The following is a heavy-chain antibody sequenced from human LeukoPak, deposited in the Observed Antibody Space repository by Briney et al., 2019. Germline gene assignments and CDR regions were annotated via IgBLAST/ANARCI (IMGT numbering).Heavy chain of an antibody. CDR1: GFSLATTGVG. D-gene: IGHD3-16*01. CDR2: VFWDDDK. V-gene: IGHV2-5*02. CDR3: AHRLSNGGGGFDY. Sequence: SGPTLVKPTQTLTLSCTISGFSLATTGVGVGWIRQPPGKALEWLALVFWDDDKRYSPSLKSRLTITRDTSKNQVVLTVTNMDPEDAASYYCAHRLSNGGGGFDYWGQGTPVTVSS. J-gene: IGHJ4*02.